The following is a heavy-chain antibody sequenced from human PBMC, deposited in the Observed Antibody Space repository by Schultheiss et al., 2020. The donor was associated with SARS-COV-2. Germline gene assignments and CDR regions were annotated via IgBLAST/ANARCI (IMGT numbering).Heavy chain of an antibody. D-gene: IGHD3-3*01. CDR3: TRDSYLRFLEWLSDDAFDI. CDR1: GFTFGDYA. CDR2: IRSKAYGGTT. J-gene: IGHJ3*02. V-gene: IGHV3-49*04. Sequence: GGSLRLSCAASGFTFGDYAMSWVRQAPGKGLEWVGFIRSKAYGGTTEYAASVKGRFTISRDDSKSIAYLQMNSLKTEDTAVYYCTRDSYLRFLEWLSDDAFDIWGQGTMVTVSS.